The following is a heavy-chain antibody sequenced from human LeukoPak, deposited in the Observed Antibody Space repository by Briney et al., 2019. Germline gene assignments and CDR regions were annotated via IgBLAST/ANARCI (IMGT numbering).Heavy chain of an antibody. CDR2: ISFDGSKK. V-gene: IGHV3-30*18. CDR3: AKDWNNWFDS. J-gene: IGHJ5*01. Sequence: GGSLRLSCAASGFTFSNYGFHWVRQAPGKGLEWVALISFDGSKKYFADSVKGRFTLSRDNSKNTLYLQMNSLRGEDTAVYYCAKDWNNWFDSWGQGTLVTVSS. D-gene: IGHD1-1*01. CDR1: GFTFSNYG.